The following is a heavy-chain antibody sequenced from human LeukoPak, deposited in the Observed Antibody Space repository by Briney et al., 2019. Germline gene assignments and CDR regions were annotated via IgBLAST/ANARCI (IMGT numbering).Heavy chain of an antibody. V-gene: IGHV3-7*01. Sequence: PGGSLRLSCAAAGFTLSRYWMSWVRQVKGKGLECVAKIREDGSEKHYVDSVKGRFIISRDNAKNSLYLQMNSLRAEDTAVYYCARDYTGGWNDYWGQGTLVTVSS. CDR1: GFTLSRYW. J-gene: IGHJ4*02. CDR3: ARDYTGGWNDY. CDR2: IREDGSEK. D-gene: IGHD7-27*01.